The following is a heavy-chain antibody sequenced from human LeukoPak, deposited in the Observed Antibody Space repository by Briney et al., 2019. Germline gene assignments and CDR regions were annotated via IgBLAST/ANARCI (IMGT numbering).Heavy chain of an antibody. Sequence: SETLSLTCIVAGGSVSSGSYYWSWIRQPPGKGLEWIGYIYNSVRTNYNPSLKSRVTISVDTSKNQLSLKLSSVTAADTAVYFCVRDLVATIDHYYYGMDVWGQGTTVTVSS. V-gene: IGHV4-61*01. CDR3: VRDLVATIDHYYYGMDV. D-gene: IGHD5-12*01. CDR2: IYNSVRT. J-gene: IGHJ6*02. CDR1: GGSVSSGSYY.